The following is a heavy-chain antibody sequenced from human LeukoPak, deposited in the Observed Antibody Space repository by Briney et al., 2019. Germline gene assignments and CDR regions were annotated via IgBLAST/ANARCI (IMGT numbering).Heavy chain of an antibody. CDR2: VNPNSGNT. J-gene: IGHJ4*02. D-gene: IGHD3-22*01. Sequence: ASVKVSCKASGYTFTSYDINWVRQATGQGLEWMGWVNPNSGNTGYAQKFQGRVTMTRNTSISTAYMELSSLRSEDTAVYYCARVGVDDYYDSSGHVPLIDYWGQGTLVTVSS. CDR3: ARVGVDDYYDSSGHVPLIDY. V-gene: IGHV1-8*01. CDR1: GYTFTSYD.